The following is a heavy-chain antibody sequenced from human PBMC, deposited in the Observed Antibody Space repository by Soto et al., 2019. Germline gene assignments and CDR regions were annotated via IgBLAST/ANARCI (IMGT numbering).Heavy chain of an antibody. CDR1: GYTFTSYG. Sequence: ASVKVSCKASGYTFTSYGISWVRQAPGQGLEWMGWINTYNGYTNYAQKLQGRVTMTTDTSTSTAYMELRSLRSDDTAVYYCASGCSSTSCYEMYWGQGTLVTVSS. CDR3: ASGCSSTSCYEMY. D-gene: IGHD2-2*01. CDR2: INTYNGYT. V-gene: IGHV1-18*01. J-gene: IGHJ4*02.